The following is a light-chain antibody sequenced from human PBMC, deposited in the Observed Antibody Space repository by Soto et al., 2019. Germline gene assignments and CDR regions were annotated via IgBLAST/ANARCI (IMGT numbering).Light chain of an antibody. Sequence: EIVLTQSPGTLSLSPGERATLSCRASQSVSSSYLAWYQQKPGQAPRLLIYGASNRATGIPDRFSGSGSGTDFTLTISRLEPEDFALYYCQQYGSSPLFTFGPGTKVDIK. CDR2: GAS. V-gene: IGKV3-20*01. CDR1: QSVSSSY. J-gene: IGKJ3*01. CDR3: QQYGSSPLFT.